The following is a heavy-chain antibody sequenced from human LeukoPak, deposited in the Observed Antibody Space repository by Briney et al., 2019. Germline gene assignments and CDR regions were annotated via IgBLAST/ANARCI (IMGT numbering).Heavy chain of an antibody. CDR1: GGSFSGYY. Sequence: PSETLSLTCAVYGGSFSGYYWRWLRQPPGKGREWIGEIKHSGSTKYNSSLKRRVTISVDTSKNQFSLKLTSVTAADTAVYYCAREDLGAETTVDYWGQGTLVTVSS. D-gene: IGHD1-1*01. J-gene: IGHJ4*02. CDR2: IKHSGST. V-gene: IGHV4-34*01. CDR3: AREDLGAETTVDY.